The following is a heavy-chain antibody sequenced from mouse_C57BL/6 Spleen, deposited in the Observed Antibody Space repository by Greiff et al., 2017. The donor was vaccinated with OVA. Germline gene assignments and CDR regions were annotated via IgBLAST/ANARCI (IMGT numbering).Heavy chain of an antibody. V-gene: IGHV2-2*01. Sequence: VQLQQPGPGLVQPSQSLSITCTVSGFSLTSYGVHWVRQSPGKGLEWLGVIWSGGSTDYNAAFISRLSISKDNSKSQVFFKMNSLQADDTAIYYCARRHYYGSSYYAMDYWGQGTSVTVSS. J-gene: IGHJ4*01. CDR1: GFSLTSYG. CDR3: ARRHYYGSSYYAMDY. D-gene: IGHD1-1*01. CDR2: IWSGGST.